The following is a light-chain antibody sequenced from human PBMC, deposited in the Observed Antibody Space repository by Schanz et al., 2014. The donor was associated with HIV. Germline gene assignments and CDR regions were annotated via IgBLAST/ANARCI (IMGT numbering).Light chain of an antibody. Sequence: DIVMTQSPDSLAVSLGERATLNCKSSQGVFSSTSKKNYLAWYQQKPGQPPKLLIYWASTRESGVPDRFSGSGSGTDFTLTISSLQAEDVAVYYCQQYGSSPLFGQGTKVEIK. CDR3: QQYGSSPL. CDR1: QGVFSSTSKKNY. J-gene: IGKJ1*01. V-gene: IGKV4-1*01. CDR2: WAS.